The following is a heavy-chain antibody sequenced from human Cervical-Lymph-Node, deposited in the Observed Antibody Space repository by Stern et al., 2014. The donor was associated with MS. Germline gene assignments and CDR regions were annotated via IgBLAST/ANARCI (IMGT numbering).Heavy chain of an antibody. D-gene: IGHD4-17*01. V-gene: IGHV1-18*01. CDR1: GYTFTSYG. CDR3: ARRIMTTVRVYYYYGMDV. CDR2: ISAYNGNT. J-gene: IGHJ6*02. Sequence: MQLVESGAEVKKPGASVKVSCKASGYTFTSYGISWVRQAPGQGLEWMGWISAYNGNTNYAQKLQGRVTMTTDTSTSTAFMELRSLRSDDTAVYYCARRIMTTVRVYYYYGMDVWGQGTTVTVSS.